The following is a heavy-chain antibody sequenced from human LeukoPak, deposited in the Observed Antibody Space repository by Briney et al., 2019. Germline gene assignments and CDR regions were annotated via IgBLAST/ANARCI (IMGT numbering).Heavy chain of an antibody. CDR2: IKNDGSDK. Sequence: GGSLRLSCAASGFSLGDYWMNWVRQAPGKGLEWVATIKNDGSDKYYVDSVKGRFTLSRDNAKNSVYLQMNSLRVEDTAVYYCVNLGYSDGGQGTLVTVSS. J-gene: IGHJ4*02. D-gene: IGHD5-12*01. V-gene: IGHV3-7*01. CDR1: GFSLGDYW. CDR3: VNLGYSD.